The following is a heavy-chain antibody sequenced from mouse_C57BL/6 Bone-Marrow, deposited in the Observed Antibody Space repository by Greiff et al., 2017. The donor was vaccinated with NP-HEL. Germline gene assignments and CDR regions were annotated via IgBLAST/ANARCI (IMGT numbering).Heavy chain of an antibody. Sequence: EVKVEESGGGLVKPGGSLKLSCAASGFTFSSYAVSWVRQTPEKRLEWVATISDGGSYTYYPDNVKGRFTISRDNAKNNLYLQMSHLKSEDTAMYYCARDQLSRTNFDYWGQGTTLTVSS. CDR1: GFTFSSYA. J-gene: IGHJ2*01. D-gene: IGHD1-1*01. CDR2: ISDGGSYT. V-gene: IGHV5-4*01. CDR3: ARDQLSRTNFDY.